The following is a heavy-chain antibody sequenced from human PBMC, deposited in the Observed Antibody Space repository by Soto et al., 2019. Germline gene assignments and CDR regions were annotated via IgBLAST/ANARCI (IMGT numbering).Heavy chain of an antibody. D-gene: IGHD2-15*01. CDR2: ISSSSSTI. Sequence: GGSLRLSCAASGFTFSSYSMNWVRQAPGKGLEWVSYISSSSSTIYYADSVKGRFTISRDNAKNSLYLKMKSLRAEDTAVYYCARDKDCSGGSCYSGYYYYYMDVWGKGTTVTVSS. J-gene: IGHJ6*03. CDR1: GFTFSSYS. CDR3: ARDKDCSGGSCYSGYYYYYMDV. V-gene: IGHV3-48*01.